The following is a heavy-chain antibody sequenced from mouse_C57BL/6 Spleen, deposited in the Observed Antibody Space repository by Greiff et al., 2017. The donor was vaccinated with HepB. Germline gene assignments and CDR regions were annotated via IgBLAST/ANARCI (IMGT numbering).Heavy chain of an antibody. V-gene: IGHV4-1*01. CDR3: ARNSNYGYFDV. CDR1: GIDFSRYW. Sequence: EVKLLQSGGGLVQPGGSLKLSCAASGIDFSRYWMSWVRRAPGKGLEWIGEINPDSSTINYAPSLKDKFIISRDNAKNTLYLQMSKVRSEDTALYYCARNSNYGYFDVWGTGTTVTVSS. J-gene: IGHJ1*03. CDR2: INPDSSTI. D-gene: IGHD2-5*01.